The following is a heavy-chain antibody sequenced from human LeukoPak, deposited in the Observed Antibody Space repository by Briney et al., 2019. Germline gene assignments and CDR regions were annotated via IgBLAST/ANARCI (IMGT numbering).Heavy chain of an antibody. CDR3: ATASLYFDN. V-gene: IGHV3-11*04. CDR1: GLTFSDSY. J-gene: IGHJ4*02. Sequence: GGSLRLSCAATGLTFSDSYMSWIRQAPGKGLEWVSYISSGGNTIKYADPVKGRFTISRDNARNSLYLQINSLRAEDTAVYYCATASLYFDNWGQGTLVTVSS. CDR2: ISSGGNTI.